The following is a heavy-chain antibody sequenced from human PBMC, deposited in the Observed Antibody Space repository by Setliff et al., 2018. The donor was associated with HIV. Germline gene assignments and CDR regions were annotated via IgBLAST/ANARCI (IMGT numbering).Heavy chain of an antibody. J-gene: IGHJ4*02. CDR3: ATYHDYDSSAYYIDLYYLDY. CDR1: GGTFSSYG. CDR2: STPILDTT. V-gene: IGHV1-69*05. D-gene: IGHD3-22*01. Sequence: SVKVSCKASGGTFSSYGITWVRQAPGQGLEWMGGSTPILDTTNYAQKFQGRVTITTDESTNTVYMELSSLRSDDTAVYYCATYHDYDSSAYYIDLYYLDYGGQGTQVTVSS.